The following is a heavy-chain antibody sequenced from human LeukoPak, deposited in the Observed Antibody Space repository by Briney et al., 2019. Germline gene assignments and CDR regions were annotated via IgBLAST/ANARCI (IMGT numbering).Heavy chain of an antibody. CDR2: IYYSGST. D-gene: IGHD1-7*01. Sequence: SETLSLTCAVYGGSFSGYYWSWIRQPPGKGLEWIGYIYYSGSTNYNPSLKSRVTISVDTSKNQFSLKLSSVTAADTAVYYCARHTYNWNYLVDYWGQGTLVTVSS. V-gene: IGHV4-59*08. CDR3: ARHTYNWNYLVDY. CDR1: GGSFSGYY. J-gene: IGHJ4*02.